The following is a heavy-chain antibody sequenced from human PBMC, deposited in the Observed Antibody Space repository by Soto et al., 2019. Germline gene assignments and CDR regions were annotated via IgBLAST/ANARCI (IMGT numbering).Heavy chain of an antibody. V-gene: IGHV4-31*03. CDR2: IHYSGST. CDR1: GGSISSGGYY. Sequence: QVQLQESGPGLVKPSQTLSLTCTVSGGSISSGGYYWSWIRQHPGKGLEWLGYIHYSGSTYYNPSLKSRVTISVDTSKNQFSLKLSSVTAADTAVYYCARGVVVVAATPPAFDYWGQGTLVTVSS. D-gene: IGHD2-15*01. J-gene: IGHJ4*02. CDR3: ARGVVVVAATPPAFDY.